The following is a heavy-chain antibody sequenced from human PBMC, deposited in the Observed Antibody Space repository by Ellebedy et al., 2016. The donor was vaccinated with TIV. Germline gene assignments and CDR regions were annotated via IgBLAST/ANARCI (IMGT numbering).Heavy chain of an antibody. J-gene: IGHJ4*02. CDR1: GASISSYF. CDR3: ARDRRGSYDF. V-gene: IGHV4-59*01. Sequence: MPSETLSLTCTVSGASISSYFWSWIRQPPGKGLEWIGYISNTGNTNYNPSLKSRFSISLDASRSQFSLHLTSVTAADTAVYFCARDRRGSYDFWGQGTLIAVSS. D-gene: IGHD3-10*01. CDR2: ISNTGNT.